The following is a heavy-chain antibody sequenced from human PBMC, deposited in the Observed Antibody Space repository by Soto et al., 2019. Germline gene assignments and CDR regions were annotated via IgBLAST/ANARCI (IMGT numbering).Heavy chain of an antibody. CDR3: AFFIAKTGTKEYSAF. J-gene: IGHJ1*01. V-gene: IGHV4-61*01. Sequence: SETLSLTCTVSGGSVSSGSYYWSWIRQPPGKGLEWIGYIYYSGSTNYNPSLKSRVTISVDTSKNQFSLKLSSVTAADTAVYYCAFFIAKTGTKEYSAFWGQGTLVT. CDR2: IYYSGST. D-gene: IGHD1-7*01. CDR1: GGSVSSGSYY.